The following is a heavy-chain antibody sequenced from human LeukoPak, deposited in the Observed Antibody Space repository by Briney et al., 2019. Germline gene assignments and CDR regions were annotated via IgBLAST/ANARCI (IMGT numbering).Heavy chain of an antibody. CDR2: ISYDGSNK. V-gene: IGHV3-30*18. Sequence: GGSLRLSCAASGFAFSSYGMHWVRQAPGKGLEWVAVISYDGSNKYYADSVKGRFTISRDNSKNTLYLQMNSLRAEDTAVYYCAKDEGIMTGPKYYFDYWGQGTLVTVSS. D-gene: IGHD3-9*01. CDR3: AKDEGIMTGPKYYFDY. CDR1: GFAFSSYG. J-gene: IGHJ4*02.